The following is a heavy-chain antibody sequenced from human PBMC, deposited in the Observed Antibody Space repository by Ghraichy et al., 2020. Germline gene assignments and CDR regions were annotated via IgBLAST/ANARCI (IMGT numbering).Heavy chain of an antibody. V-gene: IGHV3-30-3*01. CDR1: GFSFSSFN. D-gene: IGHD5-12*01. J-gene: IGHJ4*02. Sequence: GGSLRLSCSASGFSFSSFNMHWVRQAPGKGLEWITFILYDATNKDYADSVKGRFTVSRDNSKNMLYLQMDSLRPEDTAVYYCARDNGYKGYGDDHWGQGTLVTVS. CDR2: ILYDATNK. CDR3: ARDNGYKGYGDDH.